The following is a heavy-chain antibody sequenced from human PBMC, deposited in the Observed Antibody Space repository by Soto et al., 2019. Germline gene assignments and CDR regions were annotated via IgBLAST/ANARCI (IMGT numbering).Heavy chain of an antibody. CDR2: INAGNGNT. D-gene: IGHD3-22*01. CDR3: ARDVRRITMIVVVPRGFDP. CDR1: GYTFTSYA. V-gene: IGHV1-3*01. Sequence: ASVKVSCTASGYTFTSYAMHWVRQAPGQRLEWMGWINAGNGNTKYSQKFQGRVTITRDTSASTAYMELSSLRSEDTAVYYCARDVRRITMIVVVPRGFDPWGQGTLVTVSS. J-gene: IGHJ5*02.